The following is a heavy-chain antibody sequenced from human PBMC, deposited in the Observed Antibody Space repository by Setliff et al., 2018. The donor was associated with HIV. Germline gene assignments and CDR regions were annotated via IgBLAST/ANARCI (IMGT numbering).Heavy chain of an antibody. V-gene: IGHV1-18*01. J-gene: IGHJ3*02. CDR2: ISAYNGNT. CDR1: AYTFTSYG. Sequence: ASVKVSCKASAYTFTSYGIRWLRQAPGQGLEWRGWISAYNGNTNYAQKVQGRVTMTTDTSTSTAYMELRSLRSDDTAVYFCARMRVFLGTTGTRRVDAFDIWGQGTMVTVSS. D-gene: IGHD1-1*01. CDR3: ARMRVFLGTTGTRRVDAFDI.